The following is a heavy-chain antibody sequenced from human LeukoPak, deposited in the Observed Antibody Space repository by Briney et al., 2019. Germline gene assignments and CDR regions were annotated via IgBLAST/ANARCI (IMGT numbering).Heavy chain of an antibody. J-gene: IGHJ4*02. D-gene: IGHD2/OR15-2a*01. CDR2: IYASGST. CDR1: GGAISNYY. Sequence: SETLSLTCSVSGGAISNYYWNWLRQPAGKGLEWIGRIYASGSTNYNPSLKSRVTISMDKSKNHFSLNLKSVTAADTAFYYCARDFYGDDGHHPFDYWGQGIQVIVSS. V-gene: IGHV4-4*07. CDR3: ARDFYGDDGHHPFDY.